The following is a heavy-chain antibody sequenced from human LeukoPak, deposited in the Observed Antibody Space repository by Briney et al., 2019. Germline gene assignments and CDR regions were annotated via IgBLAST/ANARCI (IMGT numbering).Heavy chain of an antibody. CDR3: AIRGYCSGDSCFFDD. J-gene: IGHJ4*02. CDR1: GGSISSGGYY. CDR2: IYYSGST. Sequence: SQTLSLTCTVSGGSISSGGYYWSWIRQHPGKGLEWIGYIYYSGSTYYNSSLKSRVTISVDTSKNQFSLKLSSVTAADTAVYYCAIRGYCSGDSCFFDDWGQGTLVTV. V-gene: IGHV4-31*03. D-gene: IGHD2-15*01.